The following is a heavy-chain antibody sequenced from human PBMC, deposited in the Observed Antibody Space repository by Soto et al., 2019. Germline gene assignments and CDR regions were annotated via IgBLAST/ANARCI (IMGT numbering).Heavy chain of an antibody. CDR1: EFTFSSYA. J-gene: IGHJ5*02. CDR2: ISGSGGST. D-gene: IGHD6-19*01. CDR3: ANMLRIAVAGGS. V-gene: IGHV3-23*01. Sequence: GGSLRLSCAASEFTFSSYAMSWVRQAPGKGLEWVSAISGSGGSTYYADSVKGRFTISRDNSKNTLYLQMNSLRAEDTAVYYCANMLRIAVAGGSWGQGTLVTVSS.